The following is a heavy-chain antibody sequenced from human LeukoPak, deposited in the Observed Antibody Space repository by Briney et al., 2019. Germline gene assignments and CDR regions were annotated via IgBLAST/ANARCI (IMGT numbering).Heavy chain of an antibody. Sequence: PSETLSLTCTVSGGSISCSSYYWGWIRQPPGKGLEWIGSIYYSGSTYYNPSLKSRVTISVDTSKNQFSLKLSSVTAADTAVYYCARLSRRRSSRWYSYYYYYMDVWGKGTTVTISS. CDR2: IYYSGST. D-gene: IGHD6-19*01. CDR3: ARLSRRRSSRWYSYYYYYMDV. J-gene: IGHJ6*03. V-gene: IGHV4-39*01. CDR1: GGSISCSSYY.